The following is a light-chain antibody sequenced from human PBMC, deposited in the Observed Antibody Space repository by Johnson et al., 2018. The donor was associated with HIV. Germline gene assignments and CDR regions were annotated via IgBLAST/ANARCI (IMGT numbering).Light chain of an antibody. CDR2: DNN. Sequence: QSVLTQPPSVSAAPGQKVTISCSGSSSNIGNTYVSWYQQLPGTAPKLLIYDNNKRPSGIPDRFSGSKSGTSATLDITGLQTGDEADYYCGTWDTSLSASYVFGTGTKVTVL. V-gene: IGLV1-51*01. CDR3: GTWDTSLSASYV. CDR1: SSNIGNTY. J-gene: IGLJ1*01.